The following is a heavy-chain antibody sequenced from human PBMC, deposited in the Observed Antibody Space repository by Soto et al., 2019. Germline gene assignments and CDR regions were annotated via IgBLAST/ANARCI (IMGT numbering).Heavy chain of an antibody. D-gene: IGHD3-16*01. CDR3: GRDLSKVGGSAGFDY. CDR1: GYTFSVYY. CDR2: INPKSGGT. J-gene: IGHJ4*02. V-gene: IGHV1-2*02. Sequence: ASVQVCCKASGYTFSVYYMHWERQAPGQGLEWMGWINPKSGGTTYPQKSQGRVTMTWDTSISTAYTALTSLRSDDTAVDYCGRDLSKVGGSAGFDYWGQGTLVTVSS.